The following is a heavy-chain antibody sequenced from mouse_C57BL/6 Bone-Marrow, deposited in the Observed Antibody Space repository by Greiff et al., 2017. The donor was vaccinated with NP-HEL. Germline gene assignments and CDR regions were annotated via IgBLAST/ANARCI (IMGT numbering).Heavy chain of an antibody. V-gene: IGHV1-15*01. CDR1: GYTFTDYE. CDR3: TSHYYGSFYWYIDV. D-gene: IGHD1-1*01. Sequence: VKLQQSGAELVRPGASVTLSCKASGYTFTDYEMHWVKQTPVHGLEWIGAIDPETGGTAYNQKFKGKAILTADNTSSTAYMELRSLTSEDSAVYYCTSHYYGSFYWYIDVWGTGTTVTVSS. J-gene: IGHJ1*03. CDR2: IDPETGGT.